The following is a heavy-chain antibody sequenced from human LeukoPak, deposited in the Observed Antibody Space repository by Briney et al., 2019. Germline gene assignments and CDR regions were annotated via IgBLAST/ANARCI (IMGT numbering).Heavy chain of an antibody. CDR1: GYSISSGYY. CDR3: ARADIVVVVAATHFDY. J-gene: IGHJ4*02. Sequence: SETLSLTCAVSGYSISSGYYWGWIRQPPGQGLEWIGSIYHSGSTYYNPSLKSRVTMSVDTSKNQFSLKLSSVTAADTAVYYCARADIVVVVAATHFDYWGQGTLVTVSS. CDR2: IYHSGST. V-gene: IGHV4-38-2*01. D-gene: IGHD2-15*01.